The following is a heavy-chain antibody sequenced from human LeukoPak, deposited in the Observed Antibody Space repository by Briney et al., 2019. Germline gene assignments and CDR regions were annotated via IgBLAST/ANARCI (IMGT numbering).Heavy chain of an antibody. CDR2: IYYSGST. CDR3: ARGTRGRSSPSWFDP. V-gene: IGHV4-59*01. CDR1: GGSISSYY. Sequence: SETLSLTCTVSGGSISSYYWSWIRQPPGKGLEWIGYIYYSGSTNYNPSLKSRVTISVDTSKNQFFLKLSSVTAADTAVYYCARGTRGRSSPSWFDPWGQGTLVTVSS. D-gene: IGHD6-13*01. J-gene: IGHJ5*02.